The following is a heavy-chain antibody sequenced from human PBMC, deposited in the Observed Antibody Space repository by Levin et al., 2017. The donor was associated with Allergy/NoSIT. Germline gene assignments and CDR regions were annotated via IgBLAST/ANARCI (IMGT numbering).Heavy chain of an antibody. Sequence: SVKVSCKASGGTFSSYAISWVRQAPGQGLEWMGGIIPIFGTANYAQKFQGRVTITADESTSTAYMELSSLRSEDTAVYYCARDLGGYCSSTSCHGEGRWFDPWGQGTLVTVSS. CDR2: IIPIFGTA. D-gene: IGHD2-2*01. CDR3: ARDLGGYCSSTSCHGEGRWFDP. V-gene: IGHV1-69*13. CDR1: GGTFSSYA. J-gene: IGHJ5*02.